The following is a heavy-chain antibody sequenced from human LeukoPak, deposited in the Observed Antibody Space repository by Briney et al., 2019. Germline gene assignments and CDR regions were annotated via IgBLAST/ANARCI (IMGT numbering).Heavy chain of an antibody. CDR1: GGSISSFY. CDR2: IYDSGST. D-gene: IGHD2-2*01. CDR3: ARGGYCSSTSCYHYFDY. J-gene: IGHJ4*02. Sequence: KPSETLSLTCTVSGGSISSFYWSWIRQPPGKGLEWIGYIYDSGSTYYNPSLKSRVTISVDTSKNQFSLKLSSVTAADTAVYYCARGGYCSSTSCYHYFDYWGQGTLVTVSS. V-gene: IGHV4-59*12.